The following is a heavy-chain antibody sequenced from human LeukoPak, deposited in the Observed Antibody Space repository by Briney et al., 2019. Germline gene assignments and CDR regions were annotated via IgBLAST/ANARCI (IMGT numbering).Heavy chain of an antibody. Sequence: GGSLRLSCAASGFTFSSYSMNWVRQAPGKGLEWVSSISSSSSYIYYADSVKGRFTISRDNAMNSLYLQMNSLRAEDTAVYYCARDGYSSSWHYFDYWGQGTLVTVSS. D-gene: IGHD6-13*01. J-gene: IGHJ4*02. CDR3: ARDGYSSSWHYFDY. CDR2: ISSSSSYI. CDR1: GFTFSSYS. V-gene: IGHV3-21*01.